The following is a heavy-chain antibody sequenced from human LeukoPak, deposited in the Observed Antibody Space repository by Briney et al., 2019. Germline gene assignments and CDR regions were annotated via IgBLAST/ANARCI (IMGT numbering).Heavy chain of an antibody. Sequence: TGGSLRLSCAASGFSFISYGMHWVRQAPGKGLEWVGVISDDGRSKDYADPVKGRFTISRDNSKEILYLQMNSLRDEDTAVYYCAKRPSDYGDYVSYFDYWGQGTLVTVSS. V-gene: IGHV3-30*18. CDR1: GFSFISYG. J-gene: IGHJ4*02. CDR3: AKRPSDYGDYVSYFDY. CDR2: ISDDGRSK. D-gene: IGHD4-17*01.